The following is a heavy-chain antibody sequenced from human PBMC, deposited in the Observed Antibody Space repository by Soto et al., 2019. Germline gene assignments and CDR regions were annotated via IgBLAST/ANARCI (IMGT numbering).Heavy chain of an antibody. CDR2: IIPIFGTA. Sequence: QVQLVQSGAEVKKPGSSVKVSCKASGGTFSSYAISWVRQAPGQGLEWMGGIIPIFGTANYAQKFQGRATIAADESTSTAYMELSSLRSDDTAVYYCASPAAGTGSYYYGMDVWGQGTTVTVSS. V-gene: IGHV1-69*12. CDR3: ASPAAGTGSYYYGMDV. D-gene: IGHD6-13*01. CDR1: GGTFSSYA. J-gene: IGHJ6*02.